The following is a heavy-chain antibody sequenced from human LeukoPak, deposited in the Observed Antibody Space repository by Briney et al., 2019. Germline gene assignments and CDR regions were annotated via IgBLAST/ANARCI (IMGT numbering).Heavy chain of an antibody. CDR1: GDSISSGDYY. J-gene: IGHJ4*02. CDR3: ARGRSGHGGLDY. D-gene: IGHD3-10*01. V-gene: IGHV4-61*08. CDR2: IYYSGST. Sequence: PSETLSLTCTVSGDSISSGDYYWNWIRQPPGKGLEWIGYIYYSGSTAYNPSLKSRLTISLDTSKNQFSLKLNSVTAADTAVYYCARGRSGHGGLDYWGQGTLVTVSS.